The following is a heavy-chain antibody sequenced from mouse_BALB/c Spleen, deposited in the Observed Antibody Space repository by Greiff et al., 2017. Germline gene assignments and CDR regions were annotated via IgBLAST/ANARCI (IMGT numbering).Heavy chain of an antibody. CDR2: ISSGGSYT. Sequence: EVKLMESGGDLVKPGGSLKLSCAASGFTFSSYGMSWVRQTPDKRLEWVATISSGGSYTYYPDSVKGRFTISRDNAKNTLYLQMSSLKSEDTAMYYCARHRVDYAFSYAMDYWGQGTSVTVSS. CDR1: GFTFSSYG. CDR3: ARHRVDYAFSYAMDY. V-gene: IGHV5-6*01. D-gene: IGHD2-4*01. J-gene: IGHJ4*01.